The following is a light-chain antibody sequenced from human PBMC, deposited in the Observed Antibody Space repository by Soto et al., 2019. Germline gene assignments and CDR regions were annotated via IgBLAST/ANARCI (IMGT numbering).Light chain of an antibody. CDR1: QSFSSSY. CDR3: QHYGSALFT. Sequence: EIVLTQSPGTLSLSPGERATLSCRASQSFSSSYLAWYQQKPGQAPRLLIYGASSRATGIPDRFSGSGSGTDFTHTISSVEPEDFAVYYCQHYGSALFTFGPGTKVDVK. J-gene: IGKJ3*01. V-gene: IGKV3-20*01. CDR2: GAS.